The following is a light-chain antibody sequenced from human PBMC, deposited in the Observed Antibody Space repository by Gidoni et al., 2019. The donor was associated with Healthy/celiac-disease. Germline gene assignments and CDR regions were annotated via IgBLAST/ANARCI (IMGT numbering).Light chain of an antibody. CDR3: QVWDSSSDHLYV. Sequence: SYVLPQPPSVSVAPGQTATITCGGKNIGSKSVHWYQQKPGQAPVLVVYDDSDRPSGIPERFSGSNAGNTATLTISRVEAGDEADYYCQVWDSSSDHLYVFGTGTKVTVL. J-gene: IGLJ1*01. CDR1: NIGSKS. V-gene: IGLV3-21*02. CDR2: DDS.